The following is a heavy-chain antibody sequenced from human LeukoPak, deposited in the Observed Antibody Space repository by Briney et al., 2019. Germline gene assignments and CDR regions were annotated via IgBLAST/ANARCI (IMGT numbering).Heavy chain of an antibody. CDR2: ISSSSSYI. D-gene: IGHD2-2*03. J-gene: IGHJ4*02. Sequence: PGGSLRLSCAASGFTFSSYSMNWVRQAPGKGLEWVSSISSSSSYIYYADSVKGRFTISRDNAKNSLYLQMNSPRAEDTAVYYCAKLMDIVVVPAATDFDYWGQGTLVTVSS. V-gene: IGHV3-21*01. CDR3: AKLMDIVVVPAATDFDY. CDR1: GFTFSSYS.